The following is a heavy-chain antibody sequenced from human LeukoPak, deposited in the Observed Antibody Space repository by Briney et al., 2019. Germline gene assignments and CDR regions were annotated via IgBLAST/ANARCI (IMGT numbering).Heavy chain of an antibody. Sequence: SETLSLTCTVSGYFISSGYYWGWIRQPPGKGLQWIGSIHHSGSTYYNPSLKSRVTISVETSKNQFSLKLKSVTAADTAVYYCARGGYYGSGNDFRFDPWGQGTLVTVSS. D-gene: IGHD3-10*01. J-gene: IGHJ5*02. CDR2: IHHSGST. CDR3: ARGGYYGSGNDFRFDP. V-gene: IGHV4-38-2*02. CDR1: GYFISSGYY.